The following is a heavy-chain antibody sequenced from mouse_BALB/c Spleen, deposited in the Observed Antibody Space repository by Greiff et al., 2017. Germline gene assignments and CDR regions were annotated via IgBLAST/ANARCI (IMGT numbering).Heavy chain of an antibody. J-gene: IGHJ4*01. CDR1: GFTFSSYT. CDR3: ALGDYAMDY. CDR2: ISSGGSYT. Sequence: EVQRVESGGGLVQPGGSLKLSCAASGFTFSSYTMSWVRQTPEKRLEWVATISSGGSYTYYPDSVKGRFTISRDNAKNTLYLQMSSLRSEDTAMYYCALGDYAMDYWGQGTSVTVSS. V-gene: IGHV5-9-3*01.